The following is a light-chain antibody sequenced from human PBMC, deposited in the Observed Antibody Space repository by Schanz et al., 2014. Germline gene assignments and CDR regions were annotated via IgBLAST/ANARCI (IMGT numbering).Light chain of an antibody. V-gene: IGLV2-23*02. CDR1: SSDVGGYNF. CDR2: DVS. J-gene: IGLJ2*01. CDR3: CSYAGTSTTVP. Sequence: QSVLTQPASVSGSPGQSITISCTGTSSDVGGYNFVSWYQQHPGKAPKLMIHDVSNRPSGVSNRFSGSKSGNTASLTISGLQAEDEADYYCCSYAGTSTTVPFGGGTKLTV.